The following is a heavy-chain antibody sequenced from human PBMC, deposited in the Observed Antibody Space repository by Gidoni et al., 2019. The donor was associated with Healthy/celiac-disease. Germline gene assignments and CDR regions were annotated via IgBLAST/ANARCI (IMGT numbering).Heavy chain of an antibody. D-gene: IGHD5-18*01. CDR2: ISYDGSNK. CDR1: GWPSSSYA. CDR3: ARVRGYSYGSDY. Sequence: QVQLVESGGGVVQPGRALRLSCAASGWPSSSYAMHWVRQAPGKGLEWVAVISYDGSNKYYADSVKGRFTISRDNSKNTLYLQMNSLRAEDTAVYYCARVRGYSYGSDYWGQGTLVTVSS. J-gene: IGHJ4*02. V-gene: IGHV3-30-3*01.